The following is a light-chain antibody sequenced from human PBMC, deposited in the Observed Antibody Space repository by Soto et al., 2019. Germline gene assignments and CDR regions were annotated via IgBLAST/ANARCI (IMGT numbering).Light chain of an antibody. J-gene: IGKJ5*01. CDR3: QQRSTWPPFS. Sequence: EIVLTQSPATLSFSLGERATLSCRASHSIGSYLAWYQHKLGQPPRLLIYDASNRATGIPVRFSGSGSGTDFTLTISSLEPEDFAVYYCQQRSTWPPFSFGPGTRLEIK. V-gene: IGKV3-11*01. CDR2: DAS. CDR1: HSIGSY.